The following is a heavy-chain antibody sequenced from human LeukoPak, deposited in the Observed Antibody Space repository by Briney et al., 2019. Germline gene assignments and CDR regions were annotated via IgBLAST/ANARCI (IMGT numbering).Heavy chain of an antibody. V-gene: IGHV3-21*04. CDR3: ARKYEGIAATAGAMDV. J-gene: IGHJ6*04. D-gene: IGHD6-13*01. CDR2: ISSSSSYI. CDR1: GFTFSSYS. Sequence: PGGSLRLSCAASGFTFSSYSMNWVRQAPGKGLEWVSSISSSSSYIYYADSVKGRFTISRDNAKNSLYLQMNSLRAEDTAVYYCARKYEGIAATAGAMDVWGKGTTVIVSS.